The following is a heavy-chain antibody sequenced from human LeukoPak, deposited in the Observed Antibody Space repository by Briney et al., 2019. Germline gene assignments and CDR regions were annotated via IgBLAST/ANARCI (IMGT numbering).Heavy chain of an antibody. J-gene: IGHJ4*02. CDR1: GLTFSDYL. Sequence: GGSLRLSCAASGLTFSDYLMSWIRQAPGKGLEWVSYISAGSTSTKYADYVKGRFTISRDNAKNSLSPQMNSLRAEDTAVYYCARDLTGTTGHFDYWGQGTLVTVSS. V-gene: IGHV3-11*05. CDR2: ISAGSTST. CDR3: ARDLTGTTGHFDY. D-gene: IGHD1-7*01.